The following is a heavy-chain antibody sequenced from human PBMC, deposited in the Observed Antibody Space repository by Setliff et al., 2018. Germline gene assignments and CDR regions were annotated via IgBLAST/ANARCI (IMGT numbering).Heavy chain of an antibody. Sequence: HPVGSLSLSCAASGFTFSNCAMTWVRQAPGKGLEWVSGISGNGDNTYYADSVKGRFTISRDNSKNTLYLQMNNLRGEDTAVYYCAKGRGSSFAAQNYWGQGTLVTVSS. J-gene: IGHJ4*02. CDR2: ISGNGDNT. D-gene: IGHD6-6*01. CDR1: GFTFSNCA. CDR3: AKGRGSSFAAQNY. V-gene: IGHV3-23*01.